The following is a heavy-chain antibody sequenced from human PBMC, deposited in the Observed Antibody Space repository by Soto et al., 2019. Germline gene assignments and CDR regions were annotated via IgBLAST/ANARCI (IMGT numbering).Heavy chain of an antibody. CDR3: AKEVIAARPYYFDY. V-gene: IGHV3-23*01. D-gene: IGHD6-6*01. CDR1: GFTFSSYA. J-gene: IGHJ4*02. CDR2: ISASGAYT. Sequence: EVHLLESGGGLVQPGGSLRLSCAASGFTFSSYAVSWARQTPGKGLEWVSTISASGAYTYYADSVKGRFTISRDNSKNTRYLQMRSLRAGDTATYYCAKEVIAARPYYFDYWGQGTLVTVSS.